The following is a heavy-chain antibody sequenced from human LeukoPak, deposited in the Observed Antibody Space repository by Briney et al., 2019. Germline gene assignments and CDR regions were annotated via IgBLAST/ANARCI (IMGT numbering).Heavy chain of an antibody. CDR1: GYSFTGYF. CDR2: IDPNSGDT. D-gene: IGHD3-22*01. CDR3: ARSGSTGYSLDY. Sequence: ASVKVSCKASGYSFTGYFILWVRQAPGPGLEWMGCIDPNSGDTKYAQKFQGRVSMPRDTSTRTAYMELSRLRSDDTAVYFCARSGSTGYSLDYWGQGTLVTVSS. J-gene: IGHJ4*02. V-gene: IGHV1-2*02.